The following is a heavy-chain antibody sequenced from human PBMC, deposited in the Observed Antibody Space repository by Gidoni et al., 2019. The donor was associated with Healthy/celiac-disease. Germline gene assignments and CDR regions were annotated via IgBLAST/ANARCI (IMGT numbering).Heavy chain of an antibody. CDR3: TRDRNYGLTGYDAFDI. J-gene: IGHJ3*02. V-gene: IGHV3-66*01. CDR2: IYSGGST. Sequence: EVHLVESGGGLVQPGGSMRLSCAASGFTVRSNYMSWVRQAPGKGPEWVSVIYSGGSTYYEDSVKGRFTISRDNSKNTLYLQMNSLRAEDTAVYYCTRDRNYGLTGYDAFDIWGQGTMVTVSS. D-gene: IGHD3-10*01. CDR1: GFTVRSNY.